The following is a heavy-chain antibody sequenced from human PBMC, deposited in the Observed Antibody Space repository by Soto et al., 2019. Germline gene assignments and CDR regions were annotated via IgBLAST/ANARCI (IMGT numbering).Heavy chain of an antibody. V-gene: IGHV1-18*01. J-gene: IGHJ3*02. D-gene: IGHD3-22*01. CDR3: ARCGSGYCDAFDI. CDR2: ISAYNGNT. CDR1: GGTFSTYA. Sequence: ASVKVSCKASGGTFSTYAINWVRQAPGQGLEWMGWISAYNGNTNYAQKLQGRVTMTTDTSTSTAYMELRSLRSDDTAVYYCARCGSGYCDAFDIWGQGTMVTV.